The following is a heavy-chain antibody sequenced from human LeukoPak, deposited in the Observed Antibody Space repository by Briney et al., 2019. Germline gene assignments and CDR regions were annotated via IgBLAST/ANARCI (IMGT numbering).Heavy chain of an antibody. V-gene: IGHV3-23*01. CDR1: GFTFTSQG. CDR2: ITGSGDNT. Sequence: GGSLRLSCAASGFTFTSQGMAWVRQAPAKGLEWVSAITGSGDNTYYADSVKGRFTISRNNSKNTLYLQMNSLSAEDTAVYYCAKMQGYFDLWARGTLVTVSS. CDR3: AKMQGYFDL. J-gene: IGHJ2*01.